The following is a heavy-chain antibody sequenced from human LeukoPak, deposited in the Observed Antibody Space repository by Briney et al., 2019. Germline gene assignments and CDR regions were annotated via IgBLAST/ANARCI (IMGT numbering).Heavy chain of an antibody. Sequence: GGSLRLSCAASGFTFSSYAMHWVRQAPGKGLGWVAVISYDGSNKYYADSVKGRFTISRDNSKNTLYLQMNSLRAEDTAVYYCARDTAMVFQDAFDIWGQGTMVTVSS. CDR2: ISYDGSNK. J-gene: IGHJ3*02. CDR3: ARDTAMVFQDAFDI. V-gene: IGHV3-30-3*01. CDR1: GFTFSSYA. D-gene: IGHD5-18*01.